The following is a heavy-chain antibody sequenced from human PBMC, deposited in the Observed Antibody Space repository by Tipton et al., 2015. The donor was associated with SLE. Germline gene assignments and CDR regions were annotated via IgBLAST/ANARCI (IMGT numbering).Heavy chain of an antibody. CDR2: INGDGSTT. J-gene: IGHJ4*02. Sequence: SLRLSYAASGFTFSNYWMHWVRQAPGKGLVWVSCINGDGSTTNNADSVRGRFTISRDNAKNTLYLQMNSLRTEDTAIYYCAKEDSSSWYPDHWGQGTLVTVSS. CDR1: GFTFSNYW. V-gene: IGHV3-74*01. D-gene: IGHD6-13*01. CDR3: AKEDSSSWYPDH.